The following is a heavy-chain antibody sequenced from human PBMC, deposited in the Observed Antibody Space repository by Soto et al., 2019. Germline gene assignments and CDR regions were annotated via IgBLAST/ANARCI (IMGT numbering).Heavy chain of an antibody. CDR2: ISGSGGST. CDR1: GFTFSSYA. D-gene: IGHD3-10*01. Sequence: GGSLRLSCAASGFTFSSYAVSWVRQAPGKGLEWVSAISGSGGSTYYADSVKGRFTISRDNSKNTLYLQMNSLRAEDTAVYYCAKDKHYYGSGTKGPFDYWGQGTLVTVSS. J-gene: IGHJ4*02. V-gene: IGHV3-23*01. CDR3: AKDKHYYGSGTKGPFDY.